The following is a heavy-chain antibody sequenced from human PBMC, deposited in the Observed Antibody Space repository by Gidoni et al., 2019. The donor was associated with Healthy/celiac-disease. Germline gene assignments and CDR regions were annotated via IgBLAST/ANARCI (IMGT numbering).Heavy chain of an antibody. V-gene: IGHV1-2*02. CDR2: INPNSGGT. Sequence: QVQLVQSGAEVKKPGASVKVSCKASGYTFTGYYMHWVRQAPGQGLEWMGWINPNSGGTNYAQKVQGRVTMTRDTSISTAYMELSRLRSDDTAVYYCARVMVRGVIGSCAYWGQGTLVTVSS. CDR1: GYTFTGYY. J-gene: IGHJ4*02. CDR3: ARVMVRGVIGSCAY. D-gene: IGHD3-10*01.